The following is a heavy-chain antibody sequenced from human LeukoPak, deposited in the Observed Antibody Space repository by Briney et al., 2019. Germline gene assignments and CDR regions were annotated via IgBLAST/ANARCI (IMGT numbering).Heavy chain of an antibody. CDR2: IYYSGST. CDR1: GGSISSYY. J-gene: IGHJ4*02. V-gene: IGHV4-59*12. D-gene: IGHD6-13*01. CDR3: ARWCSSSLALDY. Sequence: SETLSLTCTVSGGSISSYYWSWIRQPPGKGLEWIGYIYYSGSTYYNPSLKSRVTISVDTSKNQFSLKLSSVTAADTAVYYCARWCSSSLALDYWGQGTLVTVSS.